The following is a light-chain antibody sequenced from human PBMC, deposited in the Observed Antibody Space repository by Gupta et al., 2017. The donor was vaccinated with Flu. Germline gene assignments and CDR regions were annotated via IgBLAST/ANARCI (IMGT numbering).Light chain of an antibody. CDR2: DVT. J-gene: IGLJ2*01. CDR3: CSFAGSYTLV. Sequence: QSALTQPRSVSGSPGRSVTNSCTGTSSDIGGYDYVSWFQQHPGKAPKLMIYDVTERSSGVPVRFSGSKPGNTASLTISGLQAEDEADYHCCSFAGSYTLVFGGGTKLTVL. CDR1: SSDIGGYDY. V-gene: IGLV2-11*01.